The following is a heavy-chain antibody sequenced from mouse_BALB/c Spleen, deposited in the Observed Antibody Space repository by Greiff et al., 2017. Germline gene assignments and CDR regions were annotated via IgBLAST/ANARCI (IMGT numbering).Heavy chain of an antibody. CDR1: GFTFSSYT. CDR2: ISNGGGST. CDR3: ARHGYYYGSSPYAMDD. J-gene: IGHJ4*01. V-gene: IGHV5-12-2*01. D-gene: IGHD1-1*01. Sequence: VQLKESGGGLVQPGGSLKLSCAASGFTFSSYTMSWVRQTPEKRLEWVAYISNGGGSTYYPDTVKGRFTISRDNAKNTLYLQMSSLKSEDTAMYYCARHGYYYGSSPYAMDDWGQGTSVTVSS.